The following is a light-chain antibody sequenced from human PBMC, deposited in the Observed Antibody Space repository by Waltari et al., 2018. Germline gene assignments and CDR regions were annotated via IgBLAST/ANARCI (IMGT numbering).Light chain of an antibody. J-gene: IGKJ5*01. CDR2: DSP. CDR1: QSVNF. Sequence: VLTQSPATLSLSPGERATLSCRASQSVNFLAWYQQKPGQAPRLLIYDSPKRATGIPARFSGSGSGTDFTLTISSLEPEDFVVYYCLQRSNWPPTFGQGTRLEIK. CDR3: LQRSNWPPT. V-gene: IGKV3-11*01.